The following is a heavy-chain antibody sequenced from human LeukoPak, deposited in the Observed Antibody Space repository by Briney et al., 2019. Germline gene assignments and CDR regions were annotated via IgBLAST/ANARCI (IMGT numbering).Heavy chain of an antibody. D-gene: IGHD5-18*01. J-gene: IGHJ4*02. CDR3: ARERGYTYGWDY. V-gene: IGHV4-61*01. Sequence: SETLSLTCTVSGGSVSSDTYYWSWIRQPPGKGLEWIGYIFYNGNTNYNPSLKSRITISIDTSKNEFSLKLTSVTAADTAVYYRARERGYTYGWDYWGQGALVTVSS. CDR1: GGSVSSDTYY. CDR2: IFYNGNT.